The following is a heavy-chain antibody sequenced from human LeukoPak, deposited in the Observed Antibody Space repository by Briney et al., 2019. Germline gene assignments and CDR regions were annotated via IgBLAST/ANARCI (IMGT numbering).Heavy chain of an antibody. Sequence: PGGSLRLSCSASGFTFSSYAMHWVRQAPGKGLEYVSAISSNGGSTYYADSVKGRFTISRDNYKNTLNLQMNSLRDEDTAVYYCARVGPGIGDYWGQGTLVTVSS. J-gene: IGHJ4*02. CDR1: GFTFSSYA. CDR2: ISSNGGST. D-gene: IGHD3-10*01. V-gene: IGHV3-64*04. CDR3: ARVGPGIGDY.